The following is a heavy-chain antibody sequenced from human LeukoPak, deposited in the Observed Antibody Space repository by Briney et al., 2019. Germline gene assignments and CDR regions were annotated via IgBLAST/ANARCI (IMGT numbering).Heavy chain of an antibody. Sequence: GGSLRLSCAASGFTFSSYWMTWVRQAPGKGPEWVAYIKQDGSEKDYVDSVKGRFTISRDNAKNSLFLQMNSLRGEDTAVYYCARHGGAFDIWGQGTLVTVSS. CDR3: ARHGGAFDI. J-gene: IGHJ3*02. CDR2: IKQDGSEK. D-gene: IGHD3-10*01. CDR1: GFTFSSYW. V-gene: IGHV3-7*01.